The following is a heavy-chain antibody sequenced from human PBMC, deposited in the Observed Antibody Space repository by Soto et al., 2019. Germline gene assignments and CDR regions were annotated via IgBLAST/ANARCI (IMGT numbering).Heavy chain of an antibody. D-gene: IGHD3-16*01. CDR1: GFTFSSHA. J-gene: IGHJ6*02. V-gene: IGHV3-23*01. CDR3: AKDWGRSVPYGMDV. CDR2: ISGSGGST. Sequence: PGGSLRLSCAASGFTFSSHAMSWVRQAPGKGLEWVSAISGSGGSTYYADSVKGRFTISRDNSKNTLYLQMNSLRAEDTAVYYCAKDWGRSVPYGMDVWGQGTTVTVSS.